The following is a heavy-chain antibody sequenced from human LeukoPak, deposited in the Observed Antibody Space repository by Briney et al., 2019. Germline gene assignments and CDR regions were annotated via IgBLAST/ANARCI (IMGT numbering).Heavy chain of an antibody. CDR3: AKAFPPNAFDI. V-gene: IGHV3-43D*04. CDR2: ISWDGGST. J-gene: IGHJ3*02. Sequence: PGGSLRLSCAVSGFTFSSYAMSWVRQAPGKGLEWVSLISWDGGSTYYADSVKGRFTISRDNSKNSLYLQMNSLRAEDTALYYCAKAFPPNAFDIWGQGTMVTVSS. CDR1: GFTFSSYA.